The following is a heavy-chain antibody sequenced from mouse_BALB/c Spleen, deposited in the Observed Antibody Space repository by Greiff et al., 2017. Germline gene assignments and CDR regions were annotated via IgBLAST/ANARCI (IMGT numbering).Heavy chain of an antibody. CDR1: GYTFTSYW. D-gene: IGHD4-1*01. CDR3: ARSWDYYLDY. J-gene: IGHJ2*01. CDR2: INPSTGYT. Sequence: QVQLQQSGAELAKPGASVKMSCKASGYTFTSYWMHWVNQRPGQGLEWIGYINPSTGYTEYNQKFKDKATLTADKSSSTAYMQLSSLTSEDSAVYYCARSWDYYLDYWGQGTTLTVSS. V-gene: IGHV1-7*01.